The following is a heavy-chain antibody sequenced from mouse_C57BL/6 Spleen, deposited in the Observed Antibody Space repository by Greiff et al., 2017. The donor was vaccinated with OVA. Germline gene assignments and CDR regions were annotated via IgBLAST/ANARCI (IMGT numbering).Heavy chain of an antibody. CDR3: ARSGPSYFDY. Sequence: EVLLQQSGPELVKPGASVKLSCTASGFTFTDYNMPWVQQSHGKSLEWIGYINPNNGGTSYNHKFKGKSTLTGNKSYSTAYMELRSLTSEDSAVNYCARSGPSYFDYWGQGTTLTVSS. CDR1: GFTFTDYN. V-gene: IGHV1-22*01. CDR2: INPNNGGT. D-gene: IGHD3-2*02. J-gene: IGHJ2*01.